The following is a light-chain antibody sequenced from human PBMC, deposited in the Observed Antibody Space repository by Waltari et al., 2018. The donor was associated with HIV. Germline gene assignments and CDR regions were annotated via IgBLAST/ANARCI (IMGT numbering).Light chain of an antibody. CDR2: ETN. CDR3: GTWDINLSAWV. Sequence: QSVLTQPPSVSAAPGQKVTFSCSGSTSNIGDNYVSLYRHLPGTATKLLSYETNKRPSGIPDRFSGSKSGTSATLGITGLQTGDEADYYCGTWDINLSAWVFGGGTKLTVL. CDR1: TSNIGDNY. V-gene: IGLV1-51*02. J-gene: IGLJ3*02.